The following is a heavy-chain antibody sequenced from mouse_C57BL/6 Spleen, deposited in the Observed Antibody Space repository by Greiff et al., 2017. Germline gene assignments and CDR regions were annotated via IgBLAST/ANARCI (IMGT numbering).Heavy chain of an antibody. CDR1: GYAFSSYW. CDR2: IYPGDGDT. CDR3: ARGDPYYYAMDY. D-gene: IGHD3-3*01. Sequence: QVQLQQSGAELVKPGASVKISCKASGYAFSSYWMNWVKQRPGKGLEWIGQIYPGDGDTNYNGKFKGKATLTADKSSSTAYMQLSSLTSEDSAVYFCARGDPYYYAMDYWGQGTSVTVSS. J-gene: IGHJ4*01. V-gene: IGHV1-80*01.